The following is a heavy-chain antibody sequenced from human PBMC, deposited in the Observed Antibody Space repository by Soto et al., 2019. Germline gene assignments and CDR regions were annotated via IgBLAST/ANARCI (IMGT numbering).Heavy chain of an antibody. CDR3: ASTYSTSWYWFDP. J-gene: IGHJ5*02. D-gene: IGHD6-13*01. CDR1: GFSLSNAGLG. CDR2: IFSNDEK. Sequence: QVTVKESGPVLVKPTETLTLTCTVSGFSLSNAGLGVSWIRQPPGKALEWLAHIFSNDEKSYSTSLKSRLTISKDTSNAQVVLTMTNMDPVDTATYYCASTYSTSWYWFDPSGQGTLVTVSS. V-gene: IGHV2-26*01.